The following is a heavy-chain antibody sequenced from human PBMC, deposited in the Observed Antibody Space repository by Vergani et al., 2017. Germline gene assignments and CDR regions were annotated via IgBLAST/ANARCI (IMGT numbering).Heavy chain of an antibody. CDR1: GGSFSGYY. J-gene: IGHJ6*03. CDR3: ARGLSSSRPYYYYYMDV. V-gene: IGHV4-34*01. Sequence: QVQLQQWGAGLLKPSETLSLTCAVYGGSFSGYYWSWIHQPPGKGLEWIGEINHSGSTNYNPSLKSRVTISVDTSKNQFSLKLSSVTAADTAVYYCARGLSSSRPYYYYYMDVWGKGTTVTVSS. D-gene: IGHD6-6*01. CDR2: INHSGST.